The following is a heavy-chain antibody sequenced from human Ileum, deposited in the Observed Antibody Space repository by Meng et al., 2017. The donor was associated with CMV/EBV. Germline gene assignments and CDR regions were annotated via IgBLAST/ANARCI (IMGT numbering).Heavy chain of an antibody. V-gene: IGHV3-30*02. D-gene: IGHD3-22*01. CDR2: IRYDGSNK. CDR1: GFIFSNHG. Sequence: GESLKISCAASGFIFSNHGMHWVRQAPGKGLEWVTFIRYDGSNKYYADSVKGRFTISRDDSKNTVYLQMNSLRTEDTAVYYCAKGLNYYDRSGYPYWGQGTLVNVSS. CDR3: AKGLNYYDRSGYPY. J-gene: IGHJ4*02.